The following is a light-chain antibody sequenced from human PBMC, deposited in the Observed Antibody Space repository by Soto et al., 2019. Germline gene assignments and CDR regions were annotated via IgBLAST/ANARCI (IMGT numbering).Light chain of an antibody. Sequence: QSVLTQPASVSGSPGQSITISCTGTSSDVGNYNYVSWYQHHPGKAPKLIIYEVTNRPSGVSNRFSGSKSGNTASLTVSGLQAEDEADYYCSSYTTLSTGVFGGGTQLTVL. CDR1: SSDVGNYNY. CDR3: SSYTTLSTGV. CDR2: EVT. J-gene: IGLJ3*02. V-gene: IGLV2-14*01.